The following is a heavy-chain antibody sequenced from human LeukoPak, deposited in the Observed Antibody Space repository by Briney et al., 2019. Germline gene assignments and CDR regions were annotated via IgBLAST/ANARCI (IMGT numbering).Heavy chain of an antibody. V-gene: IGHV4-59*04. D-gene: IGHD6-13*01. Sequence: SETLSLTCTISGGSISSYYWSWIRQPPGKGLEWIGYIYHSGSTYYNPSLKSRVTISVDRSKNQFSLKLSSVTAADTAVYYCARTRRGIAAAAPRRNNWFDPWGQGTLVTVSS. CDR3: ARTRRGIAAAAPRRNNWFDP. J-gene: IGHJ5*02. CDR1: GGSISSYY. CDR2: IYHSGST.